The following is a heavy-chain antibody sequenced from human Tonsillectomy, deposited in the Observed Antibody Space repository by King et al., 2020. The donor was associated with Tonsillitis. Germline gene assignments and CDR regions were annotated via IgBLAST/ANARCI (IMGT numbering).Heavy chain of an antibody. D-gene: IGHD3-9*01. CDR1: GFTFGDVG. Sequence: VQLVESGGGLVQPGRSLRLSCTTSGFTFGDVGMSWFRQAPGKGLEWVGFIRSKGYGGTTDYAASVKGRFTITRDDSSSSMYLQMNSLRTEDTAVYSCGRDGRGFDWNYLDSWGQGTLVTVSS. J-gene: IGHJ4*02. V-gene: IGHV3-49*03. CDR3: GRDGRGFDWNYLDS. CDR2: IRSKGYGGTT.